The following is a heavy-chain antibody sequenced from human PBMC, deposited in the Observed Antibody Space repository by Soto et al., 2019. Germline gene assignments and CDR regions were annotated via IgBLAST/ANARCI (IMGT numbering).Heavy chain of an antibody. CDR1: GGSVTSGSYY. CDR2: IYYSGST. V-gene: IGHV4-61*01. Sequence: QVQLQESGPGLVKPSETLSLPCTVSGGSVTSGSYYWSWIRQPPGKGLEWIGYIYYSGSTNYNPSPKSRVTISVDTAMNQCSLKLSYLTAAATAVYSCARLPYDGDSSGRGSNCCDPWGQRTLVTFSS. D-gene: IGHD4-17*01. CDR3: ARLPYDGDSSGRGSNCCDP. J-gene: IGHJ5*02.